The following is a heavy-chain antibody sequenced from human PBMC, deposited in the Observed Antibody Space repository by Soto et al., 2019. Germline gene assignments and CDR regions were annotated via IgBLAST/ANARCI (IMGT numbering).Heavy chain of an antibody. CDR1: GFSFSNYA. D-gene: IGHD1-1*01. CDR2: LTPSGGTT. J-gene: IGHJ4*02. CDR3: AQDLWNDMYDC. Sequence: EVQLLESGGDLVQPGGSLRLSCAASGFSFSNYAMSWVRQAPGGGLEWVATLTPSGGTTFYADSVKGRFTISRDNSKNTVFLRMTRLRGDDTPISYCAQDLWNDMYDCWGQGTLVTVPS. V-gene: IGHV3-23*01.